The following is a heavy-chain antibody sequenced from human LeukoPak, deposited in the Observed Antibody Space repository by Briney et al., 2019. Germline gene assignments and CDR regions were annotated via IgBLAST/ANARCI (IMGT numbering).Heavy chain of an antibody. J-gene: IGHJ4*02. Sequence: ASVKVSCKTSGYTFRNYGITWERQAPGQGLEWMGWISVHDGHTNYAEKFQGRVTVTTDTSTNTAYMELTSLRSDDTAVYYCARYGCNSLACYEDYWGQGTLVTVSS. CDR1: GYTFRNYG. CDR2: ISVHDGHT. CDR3: ARYGCNSLACYEDY. V-gene: IGHV1-18*01. D-gene: IGHD2-15*01.